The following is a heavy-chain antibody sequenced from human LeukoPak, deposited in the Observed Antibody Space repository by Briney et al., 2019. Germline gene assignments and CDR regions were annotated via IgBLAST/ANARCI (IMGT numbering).Heavy chain of an antibody. CDR3: AKDPFNGGSGLFDY. V-gene: IGHV3-23*01. D-gene: IGHD6-19*01. J-gene: IGHJ4*02. CDR2: ISPGGGPT. Sequence: GGSLRLSCAGSGFPFSSHGMNWVRQAPGKGLEWVSGISPGGGPTYYADSVKGRFTISRDDPKSTLDLQMENLRVEDTAVYYCAKDPFNGGSGLFDYWGQGTLVTVSS. CDR1: GFPFSSHG.